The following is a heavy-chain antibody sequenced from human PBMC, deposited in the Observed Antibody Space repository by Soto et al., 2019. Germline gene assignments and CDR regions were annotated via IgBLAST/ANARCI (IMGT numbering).Heavy chain of an antibody. CDR3: AKDWMGGSGSRRTPFDY. Sequence: GGSLRLSCAASGFTFSSYAMSWVRQAPGKGLEWVSAISGSGGSTYYADSVKGRFTISRDNSKNTLYLQMNSLRAEDTAVYYCAKDWMGGSGSRRTPFDYWGQGTLVTVSS. J-gene: IGHJ4*02. D-gene: IGHD1-26*01. CDR1: GFTFSSYA. V-gene: IGHV3-23*01. CDR2: ISGSGGST.